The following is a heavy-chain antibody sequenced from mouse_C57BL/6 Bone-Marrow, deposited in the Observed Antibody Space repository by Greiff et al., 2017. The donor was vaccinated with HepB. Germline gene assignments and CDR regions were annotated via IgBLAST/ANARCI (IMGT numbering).Heavy chain of an antibody. CDR3: AREDY. V-gene: IGHV1-69*01. Sequence: QVQLQQPGAELVMPGASVKLSCKASGYTFTSYWMHRVKQRPGQGLEWIGEIDPSDSYTNYNQKFKGKSTLTVDKSSSTAYMQLSSLTSEDSAVYYCAREDYWGQGTLVTVSA. CDR1: GYTFTSYW. J-gene: IGHJ3*01. CDR2: IDPSDSYT.